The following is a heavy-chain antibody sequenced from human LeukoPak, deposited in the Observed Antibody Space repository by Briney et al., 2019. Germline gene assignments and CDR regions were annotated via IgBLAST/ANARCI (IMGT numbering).Heavy chain of an antibody. CDR1: GYSFTSYW. CDR3: ARPIAVLGNWYFDL. D-gene: IGHD6-19*01. V-gene: IGHV5-51*01. Sequence: GESLKISCKGSGYSFTSYWIGWVRQMPGKGLEWMGIIYAGDSDTTYSPSFQSQVTISADKSISTVYLQWSNLKASDTATYYCARPIAVLGNWYFDLWGRGTLVTVSS. CDR2: IYAGDSDT. J-gene: IGHJ2*01.